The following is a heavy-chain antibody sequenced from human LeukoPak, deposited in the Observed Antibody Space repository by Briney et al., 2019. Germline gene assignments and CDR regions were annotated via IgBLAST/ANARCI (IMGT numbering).Heavy chain of an antibody. V-gene: IGHV1-69*04. J-gene: IGHJ4*02. CDR2: IIPILGIA. CDR1: GYTFTGYY. CDR3: ARVWMAARGDY. D-gene: IGHD6-6*01. Sequence: ASVKVSCKASGYTFTGYYMHWVRQAPGQGLEWMGRIIPILGIANYAQKFQGRVTITADKSTSTAYMELSSLRSDDTAVYYCARVWMAARGDYWGQGTLVTVSS.